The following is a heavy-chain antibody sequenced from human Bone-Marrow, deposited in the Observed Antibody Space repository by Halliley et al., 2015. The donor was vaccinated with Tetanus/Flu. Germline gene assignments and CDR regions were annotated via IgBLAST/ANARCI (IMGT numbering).Heavy chain of an antibody. CDR2: TSDSGST. CDR1: GDSVSSPSYY. Sequence: TLSLTCTVSGDSVSSPSYYWGWIRQAPGKGLEWIGSTSDSGSTYYNPSLKSRVTISVDTSKNQFSLKLRSVTAADTAVYFCATHDLGRSSYIVPSDIWGQGTMVTVSS. D-gene: IGHD1-26*01. V-gene: IGHV4-39*01. CDR3: ATHDLGRSSYIVPSDI. J-gene: IGHJ3*02.